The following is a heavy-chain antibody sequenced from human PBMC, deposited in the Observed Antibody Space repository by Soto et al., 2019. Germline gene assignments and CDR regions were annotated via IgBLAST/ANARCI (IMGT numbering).Heavy chain of an antibody. V-gene: IGHV3-33*01. CDR1: GFXFSSYG. CDR2: IWYDGSNK. D-gene: IGHD3-22*01. CDR3: ARGLKXXDSXXXYLAEYFQH. J-gene: IGHJ1*01. Sequence: QVQLVESGGGVVQPGRSLRLSCAXSGFXFSSYGMHWVRQAPGKGLEWVAVIWYDGSNKYYADSVKGRFTISRDNSKNTLYLQMNSLRAEDTAVYYCARGLKXXDSXXXYLAEYFQHWGQGTLVTVSS.